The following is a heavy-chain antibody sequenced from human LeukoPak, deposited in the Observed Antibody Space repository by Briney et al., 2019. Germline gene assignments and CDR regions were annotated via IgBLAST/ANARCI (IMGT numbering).Heavy chain of an antibody. CDR3: ARRMSSGSHPFDY. Sequence: SETLSLTCTVSGGSISSSSYYWGWIRQPPGKGLEWIVSIYYSGSTYYIPSLKSRVTISVDTSKNQFSLKLSSVTAADTAVYYCARRMSSGSHPFDYWGQGTLVTVSS. D-gene: IGHD1-26*01. CDR1: GGSISSSSYY. V-gene: IGHV4-39*01. J-gene: IGHJ4*02. CDR2: IYYSGST.